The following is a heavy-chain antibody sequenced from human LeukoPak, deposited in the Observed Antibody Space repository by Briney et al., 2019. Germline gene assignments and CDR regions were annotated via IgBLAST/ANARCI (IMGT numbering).Heavy chain of an antibody. CDR2: ISGSGGST. V-gene: IGHV3-23*01. J-gene: IGHJ6*03. CDR3: AKDSQGFGFGEQLDYYYMDV. D-gene: IGHD3-10*01. Sequence: GGSLRLSCVASEFTFRGYAMSWVRQVPGKGLEWVSVISGSGGSTYYADSVEGRFTISGDNSKNTLYLQINSVRAEDAPVYYCAKDSQGFGFGEQLDYYYMDVWGKGTTVTVSS. CDR1: EFTFRGYA.